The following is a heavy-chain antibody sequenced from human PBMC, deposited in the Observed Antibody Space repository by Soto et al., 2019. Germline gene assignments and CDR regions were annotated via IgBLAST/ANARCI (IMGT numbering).Heavy chain of an antibody. J-gene: IGHJ4*02. Sequence: QVHLVESGGGVVQPGRSLRLSCVASGFTFSRYGMHWVRQAPGKGLEWVAVIWYDGSQKYYADSVKGRFTISRDGSNNALYLPMISLRAEDTAVCYCARDCYSSSLDYWGQGTLVTVSS. CDR2: IWYDGSQK. CDR3: ARDCYSSSLDY. D-gene: IGHD6-13*01. V-gene: IGHV3-33*01. CDR1: GFTFSRYG.